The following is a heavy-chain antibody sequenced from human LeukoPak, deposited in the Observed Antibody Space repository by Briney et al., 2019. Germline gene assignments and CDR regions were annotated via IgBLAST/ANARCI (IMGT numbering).Heavy chain of an antibody. CDR3: ARPVGGAEDY. Sequence: PSETLSLTCAVYGGSFSGYYWSWIRQPPGKGLEWIGEINHSGSTNYNPSLKSRVTISVDTSKNQFSLKLSSVTAADTAVYYCARPVGGAEDYWGQGTLVTVSS. J-gene: IGHJ4*02. D-gene: IGHD3-16*01. CDR1: GGSFSGYY. V-gene: IGHV4-34*01. CDR2: INHSGST.